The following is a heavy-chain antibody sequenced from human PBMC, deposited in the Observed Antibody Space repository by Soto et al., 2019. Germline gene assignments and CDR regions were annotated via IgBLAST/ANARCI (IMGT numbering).Heavy chain of an antibody. CDR3: ARDKGRSPLNY. CDR1: GFTFSSYS. V-gene: IGHV3-48*01. Sequence: PGGSLRLSCAASGFTFSSYSMNWFRQAPGKGLEWVSYISSSSRTIYYTDSVKGRFTISRDNAKNSLYLQMNSLRAEDTAVYYCARDKGRSPLNYWGQGTLVTVSS. CDR2: ISSSSRTI. D-gene: IGHD2-15*01. J-gene: IGHJ4*02.